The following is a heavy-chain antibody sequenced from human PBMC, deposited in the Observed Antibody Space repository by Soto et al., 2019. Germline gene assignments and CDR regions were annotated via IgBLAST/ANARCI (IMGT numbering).Heavy chain of an antibody. J-gene: IGHJ4*02. CDR2: IFLADSDT. CDR3: ASSVVVPSTMNYFDY. CDR1: GYSFSNYW. V-gene: IGHV5-51*01. Sequence: GESLKISCKGSGYSFSNYWIAWVRQMPGKGLEWMGIIFLADSDTKYSPSFQGQVTISADKSISTAYLQWSSLKASDTAMYYCASSVVVPSTMNYFDYWGQGSLVTVSS. D-gene: IGHD2-15*01.